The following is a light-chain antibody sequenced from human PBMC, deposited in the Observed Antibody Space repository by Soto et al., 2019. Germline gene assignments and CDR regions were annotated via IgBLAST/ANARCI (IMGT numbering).Light chain of an antibody. Sequence: DIQMTQSPSTLSASVGDRVTITCRASQSISNRLAWCQQKPGKAPKLLIYKASSLESGVPSRFSGSGSGTEFTLTISSLQPDDFATYYCQQYNGYPLTFGGGTKVEI. V-gene: IGKV1-5*03. CDR2: KAS. J-gene: IGKJ4*01. CDR1: QSISNR. CDR3: QQYNGYPLT.